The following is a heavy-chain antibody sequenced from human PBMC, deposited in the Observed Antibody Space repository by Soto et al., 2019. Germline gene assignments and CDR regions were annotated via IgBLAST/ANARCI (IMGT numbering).Heavy chain of an antibody. D-gene: IGHD3-22*01. CDR1: GFTFSSYA. CDR2: ISYDGSNK. J-gene: IGHJ5*02. CDR3: ARDSLRSRPGYYDSVYGSRFDP. Sequence: GGSLRLSCAASGFTFSSYAMHWVRQAPGKGLEWVAVISYDGSNKYYADSVKGRFTISRDNSKNTLYLQMNSLRAEDTAVYYCARDSLRSRPGYYDSVYGSRFDPWGQGTLVTVSS. V-gene: IGHV3-30-3*01.